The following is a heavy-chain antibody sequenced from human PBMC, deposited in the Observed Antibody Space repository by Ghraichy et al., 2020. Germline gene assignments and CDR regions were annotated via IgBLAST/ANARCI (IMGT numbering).Heavy chain of an antibody. V-gene: IGHV1-18*04. CDR1: GYTFTSYG. J-gene: IGHJ4*02. D-gene: IGHD6-13*01. CDR3: ARVIGSSWYSVGSYYFDY. CDR2: ISAYNGNT. Sequence: ASVKVSCKASGYTFTSYGISWVRQAPGQGLEWMGWISAYNGNTNYAQKLQGRVTMTTDTSTSTAYMELRSLRSDDTAVYYCARVIGSSWYSVGSYYFDYWGQGTLVTVSS.